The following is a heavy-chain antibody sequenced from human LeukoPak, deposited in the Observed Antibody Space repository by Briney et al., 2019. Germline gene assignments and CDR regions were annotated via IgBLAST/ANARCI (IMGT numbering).Heavy chain of an antibody. CDR2: IRYDGSNK. CDR1: GFTFSSYG. V-gene: IGHV3-30*02. CDR3: ARDPHSNSWVDY. J-gene: IGHJ4*02. Sequence: GGSLRLSCAASGFTFSSYGMHWVRQAPGKGLEWVAFIRYDGSNKYYADSVKGRFTISRDNAKNSLYLQMNSLRAEDTAVYYCARDPHSNSWVDYWGQGTLVTVSS. D-gene: IGHD6-13*01.